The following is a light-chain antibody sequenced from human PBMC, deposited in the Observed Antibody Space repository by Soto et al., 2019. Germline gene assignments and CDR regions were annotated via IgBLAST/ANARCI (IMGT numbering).Light chain of an antibody. CDR1: SSDIGAYDY. J-gene: IGLJ1*01. CDR3: FSLPTTSSHV. V-gene: IGLV2-14*01. Sequence: QSVLTQAAALSGSRGQSITISCTGTSSDIGAYDYVSWVQQHPGKAPKLMISEFNNRPSGVSNRFFGSKSGNTAYLTISGLKIEHEEGFFGFSLPTTSSHVLRTGPKVTVL. CDR2: EFN.